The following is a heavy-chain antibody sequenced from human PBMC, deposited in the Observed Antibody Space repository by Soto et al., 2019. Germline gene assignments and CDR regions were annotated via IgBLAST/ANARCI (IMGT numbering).Heavy chain of an antibody. J-gene: IGHJ4*02. CDR1: VASIRSGGYY. V-gene: IGHV4-31*03. CDR3: ARIEMASIK. CDR2: IYYTGST. Sequence: TLSLTCSVSVASIRSGGYYWSWLRQSPGKGPEWIGHIYYTGSTFYSPSPKSRLTISLDTSKNQFSLDLRSVTAADTAMYYCARIEMASIKWGRGTLVTVSS.